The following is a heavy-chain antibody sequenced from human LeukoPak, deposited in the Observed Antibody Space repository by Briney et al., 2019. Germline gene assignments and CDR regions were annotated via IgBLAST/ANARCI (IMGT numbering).Heavy chain of an antibody. V-gene: IGHV3-30*04. Sequence: GGSLRLSCAASGFTFSSYAMHWVRQAPGKGLEWVAVISYDGSNKYYADSVKGRFTISRDNSKNTLYVQMNSLRAEDTAVYYCARGAYSRGWTTFDYWGQGILVTVSS. CDR2: ISYDGSNK. CDR1: GFTFSSYA. D-gene: IGHD6-19*01. CDR3: ARGAYSRGWTTFDY. J-gene: IGHJ4*02.